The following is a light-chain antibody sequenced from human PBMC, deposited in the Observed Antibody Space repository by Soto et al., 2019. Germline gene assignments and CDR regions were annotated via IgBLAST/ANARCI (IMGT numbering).Light chain of an antibody. V-gene: IGKV4-1*01. CDR3: QQYNGTPPT. CDR1: QSVLYSSNHKNY. CDR2: WAS. J-gene: IGKJ1*01. Sequence: DTVMSQSPDSLAVSLGERATINCKSSQSVLYSSNHKNYLAWYQQKPGQPPKLLIYWASTRESGVPDRFSGSGSGTDFTLTISSLQAEDVAVYYCQQYNGTPPTFGQGTKVDIK.